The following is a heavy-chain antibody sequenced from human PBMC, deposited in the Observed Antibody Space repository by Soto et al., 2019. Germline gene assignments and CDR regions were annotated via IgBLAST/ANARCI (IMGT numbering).Heavy chain of an antibody. J-gene: IGHJ4*02. CDR2: IDWDDDK. V-gene: IGHV2-70*11. CDR1: GFSLSTSGMC. D-gene: IGHD3-22*01. Sequence: SGPTLVNPTQTLTLTCTFSGFSLSTSGMCVSWIRQPPGKALEWLARIDWDDDKYYSTSLKTRLTISKDTSKNQVVLTMTNMDPVDTATYYCARSRYYYDSSGSHSIPYYFDYWGQGTLVTVSS. CDR3: ARSRYYYDSSGSHSIPYYFDY.